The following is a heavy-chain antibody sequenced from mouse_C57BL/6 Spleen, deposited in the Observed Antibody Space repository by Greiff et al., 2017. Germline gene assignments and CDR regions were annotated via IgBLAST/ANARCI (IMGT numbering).Heavy chain of an antibody. Sequence: QVQLQQPGAELVMPGASVKLSCKASGYTFTSYWMHWVKQRPGQGLEWIGELDPSDSYPNYNQKFTGKSTLTVDKSSSEANMQLSRLTSEGAAVYYCSRRYGSSHYAMDYWGQGTSVTVSS. CDR2: LDPSDSYP. CDR3: SRRYGSSHYAMDY. CDR1: GYTFTSYW. D-gene: IGHD1-1*01. V-gene: IGHV1-69*01. J-gene: IGHJ4*01.